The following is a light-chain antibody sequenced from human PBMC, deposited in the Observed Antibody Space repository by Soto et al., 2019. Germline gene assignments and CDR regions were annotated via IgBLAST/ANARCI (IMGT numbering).Light chain of an antibody. CDR2: DAS. J-gene: IGKJ1*01. CDR1: QSISHF. V-gene: IGKV1-5*01. CDR3: QQYTSYSRA. Sequence: DIRMTQSPSTLSAYVGDRVTITCRASQSISHFLAWYQQKPGKVPKLLIYDASNLGSGVPSRFSGSGSGTDFTLTISGLQPDDFTTYYCQQYTSYSRAFGQGTKVDNK.